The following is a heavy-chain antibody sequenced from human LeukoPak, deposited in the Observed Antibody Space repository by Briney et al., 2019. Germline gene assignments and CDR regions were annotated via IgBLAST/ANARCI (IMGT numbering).Heavy chain of an antibody. CDR2: ISGDGGST. V-gene: IGHV3-43*02. D-gene: IGHD6-19*01. CDR3: AKDPRIAVAGSLYYFDY. Sequence: GGSLRLSCAASGFTFDDYAMHWVRLAPGKGLEWVSLISGDGGSTYYADSVKGRFTISRDNSKNSLYLQMNSLRTEDTALYYCAKDPRIAVAGSLYYFDYWGQGTLVTVSS. J-gene: IGHJ4*02. CDR1: GFTFDDYA.